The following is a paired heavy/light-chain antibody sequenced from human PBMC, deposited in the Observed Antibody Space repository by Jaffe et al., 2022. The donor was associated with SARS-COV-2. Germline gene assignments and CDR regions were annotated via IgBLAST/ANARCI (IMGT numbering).Light chain of an antibody. CDR2: WAS. CDR1: QSVLYSSNNMNY. Sequence: DIVMTQSPDSLAVSLGERATINCKSSQSVLYSSNNMNYLAWYQQKPGQPPKLLIYWASTRESGVPDRFSGSGSGTDFTLTISSLQAEDVAVYYCHQYYSTPSTFGQGTKLEI. J-gene: IGKJ2*01. CDR3: HQYYSTPST. V-gene: IGKV4-1*01.
Heavy chain of an antibody. J-gene: IGHJ6*02. CDR3: ARASYWNNYLMDV. CDR1: GYIFNSYY. D-gene: IGHD1-1*01. V-gene: IGHV1-46*02. CDR2: INPSGGST. Sequence: QVQLVQSGAEVKKPGASVKVSCKASGYIFNSYYLHWVRQAPGQGLEWMGIINPSGGSTTYAQKLQGRLTMTRDTSASTFYMELSRLSSEDTAVYYCARASYWNNYLMDVWGQGTTVTVSS.